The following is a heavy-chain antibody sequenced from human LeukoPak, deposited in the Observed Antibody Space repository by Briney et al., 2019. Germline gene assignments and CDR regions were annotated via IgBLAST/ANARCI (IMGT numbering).Heavy chain of an antibody. D-gene: IGHD6-19*01. CDR2: IKQDGSEK. Sequence: GGSLRLSCAASGFTSSSYWMSWVRQAPGKGLEWVANIKQDGSEKYYVDSVKGRFTISRDNAKNSLYLQMNSLRAEDTAVYYCARVEQWLVDYYYYYGMDVWGKGTTATVSS. CDR3: ARVEQWLVDYYYYYGMDV. V-gene: IGHV3-7*03. J-gene: IGHJ6*04. CDR1: GFTSSSYW.